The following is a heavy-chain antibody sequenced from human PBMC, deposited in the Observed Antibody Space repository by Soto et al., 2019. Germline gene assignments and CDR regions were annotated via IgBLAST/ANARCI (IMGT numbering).Heavy chain of an antibody. CDR1: GGSLSDNY. D-gene: IGHD3-3*01. Sequence: SGTLSLTCAVYGGSLSDNYWSWIRQPPGKGLEWIGEINHSGNTNYNPSLKSRVTISVDTSKNQVSLKLSSVTAADTAVYYCARNPTPYYDFWSGWGGAFDIWGQGTMVTVSS. CDR2: INHSGNT. J-gene: IGHJ3*02. V-gene: IGHV4-34*01. CDR3: ARNPTPYYDFWSGWGGAFDI.